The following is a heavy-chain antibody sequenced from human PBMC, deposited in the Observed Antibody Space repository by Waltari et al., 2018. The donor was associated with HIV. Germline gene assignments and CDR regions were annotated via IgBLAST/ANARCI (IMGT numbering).Heavy chain of an antibody. D-gene: IGHD3-10*01. CDR3: VRDPGFYFGSG. CDR2: MYSDGRT. CDR1: GFIVTKKD. Sequence: EVRLVESGGDLVQPGGSLRLSCEASGFIVTKKDMTWVRQAPGRGLEWVSIMYSDGRTLYGEAVKGRFTMSRDNSKNMLFLQMKSLRVEDTAVYYCVRDPGFYFGSGCGRGTQVTVSS. J-gene: IGHJ4*02. V-gene: IGHV3-66*02.